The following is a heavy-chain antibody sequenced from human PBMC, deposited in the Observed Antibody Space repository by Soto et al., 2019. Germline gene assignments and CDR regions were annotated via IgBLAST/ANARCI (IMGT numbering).Heavy chain of an antibody. Sequence: EVQLVESGGGLVKPGGSLRLSCAASGFTFSSYSMNWVRQAPGKGLEWVSSISSSSSYIYYADSVKGRFTISRDNAKNSLYLQMNSLRAEDTAVYYCARDRGGAGYYDFWSGYYYYYYGMDVWGQGTTVTVSS. CDR1: GFTFSSYS. D-gene: IGHD3-3*01. V-gene: IGHV3-21*01. J-gene: IGHJ6*02. CDR3: ARDRGGAGYYDFWSGYYYYYYGMDV. CDR2: ISSSSSYI.